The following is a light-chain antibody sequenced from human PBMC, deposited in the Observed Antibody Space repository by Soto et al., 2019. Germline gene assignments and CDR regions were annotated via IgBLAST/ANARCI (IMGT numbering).Light chain of an antibody. V-gene: IGKV3-11*01. Sequence: EIVLPQHPATLSLSPGERATLSCRASPSVSDYLAWYQQQPGQAPRLLIYDASNRATGIPARFSGSGSGTDFTLTISSLEPEDFAVYYGQQSSNWPRTCGGGTKVEIK. CDR1: PSVSDY. CDR3: QQSSNWPRT. CDR2: DAS. J-gene: IGKJ4*01.